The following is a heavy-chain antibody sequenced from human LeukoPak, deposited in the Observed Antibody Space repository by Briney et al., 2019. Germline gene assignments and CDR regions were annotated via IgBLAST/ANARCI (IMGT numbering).Heavy chain of an antibody. D-gene: IGHD3-10*01. CDR3: ARGAGEALYYFDN. J-gene: IGHJ4*02. CDR1: GYTFTSYX. CDR2: FNPSGGRT. V-gene: IGHV1-46*01. Sequence: ASVKVSCKASGYTFTSYXXXXXXQAPGQGLXXXGMFNPSGGRTGYAXKFQGRVIMTRDSSTTTVYMELSSLRSEDTAVYYCARGAGEALYYFDNWGQGTLVPVSS.